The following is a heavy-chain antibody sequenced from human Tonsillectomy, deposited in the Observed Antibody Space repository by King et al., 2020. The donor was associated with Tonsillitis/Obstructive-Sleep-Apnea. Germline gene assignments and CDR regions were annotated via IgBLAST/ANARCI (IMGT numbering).Heavy chain of an antibody. Sequence: VQLQESGPGLVKPSQTLSLTCTVSVGSISSGGYYWSWIRQHPGTGLEWIGYIYYSGSTYYNPSLKSLVPISVDTYKNQFSLQLRSVTAADTAVYYCARGVRARVTIFGVVIGVGAFDIWGQGTMVTVSS. D-gene: IGHD3-3*01. V-gene: IGHV4-31*01. CDR3: ARGVRARVTIFGVVIGVGAFDI. J-gene: IGHJ3*02. CDR2: IYYSGST. CDR1: VGSISSGGYY.